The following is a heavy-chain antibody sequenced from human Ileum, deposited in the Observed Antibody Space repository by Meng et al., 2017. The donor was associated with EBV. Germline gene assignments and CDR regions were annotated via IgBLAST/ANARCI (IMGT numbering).Heavy chain of an antibody. V-gene: IGHV1-3*01. CDR1: GYSFTSSA. CDR2: VHAGNGDT. D-gene: IGHD2-2*01. CDR3: ARGHQTYHDY. J-gene: IGHJ4*02. Sequence: QVLLVQSGTEVKKPGASVKVSCKASGYSFTSSAIHWVRQAPGQRLEWMGWVHAGNGDTKYSQNFQDRLTIARDTSANTAYMDLSSLRSEDTAVHYCARGHQTYHDYWGQGTLVTASS.